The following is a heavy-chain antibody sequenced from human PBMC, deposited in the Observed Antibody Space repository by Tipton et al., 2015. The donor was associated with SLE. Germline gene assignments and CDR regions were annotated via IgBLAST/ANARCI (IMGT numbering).Heavy chain of an antibody. Sequence: LRLSCAVSGDSIANSHWSWIRKPPGQGLEWLGDGYGSGGTNPRSSLKSRLTMSVDTSKNQFSPKLTSVTATDTAVYYCARLGLGCANCLFYFDHWGQGALVLVSS. CDR3: ARLGLGCANCLFYFDH. CDR1: GDSIANSH. D-gene: IGHD2-21*01. CDR2: GYGSGGT. V-gene: IGHV4-59*08. J-gene: IGHJ4*02.